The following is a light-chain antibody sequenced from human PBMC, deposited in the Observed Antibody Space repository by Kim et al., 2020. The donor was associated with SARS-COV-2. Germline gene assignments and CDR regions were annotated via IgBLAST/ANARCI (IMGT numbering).Light chain of an antibody. CDR2: DAS. CDR3: QEYKSNSWT. CDR1: QSISIW. J-gene: IGKJ1*01. Sequence: DIQMTQSPSTLSASVGDRVTITCRASQSISIWLAWYQQKPGKAPNLLIYDASNVESGVPSRFSGSGSGTEFTLTISSLQPDDFASYYCQEYKSNSWTFGQGTKVDIK. V-gene: IGKV1-5*01.